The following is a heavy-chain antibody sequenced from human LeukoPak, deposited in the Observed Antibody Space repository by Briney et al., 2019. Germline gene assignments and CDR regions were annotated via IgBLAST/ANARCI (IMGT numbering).Heavy chain of an antibody. V-gene: IGHV3-21*01. CDR2: ISSRSGHI. D-gene: IGHD3-3*01. Sequence: GGSLRLSCAASGFTFSSYNMNWVRQPPGKGLEWVSSISSRSGHINYADSVKGRFTISRDNAKSSLFLQMHSLTAEDTAIYYCARSQTRVGVVIGNWGQGTLVTVSS. CDR1: GFTFSSYN. CDR3: ARSQTRVGVVIGN. J-gene: IGHJ4*02.